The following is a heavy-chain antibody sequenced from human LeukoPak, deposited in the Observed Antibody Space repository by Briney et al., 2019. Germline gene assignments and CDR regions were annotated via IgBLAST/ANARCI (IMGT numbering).Heavy chain of an antibody. V-gene: IGHV3-21*01. Sequence: PGGSLRLSCAASGFTFSNFGMKWVRQAPGKGLEWVSSISTSSTYIYYTDSVKGRFTISRDNAKNSLFLQMNSLRAEDTAVYYCASQSDSSGGPLGYWGQGTLVTVSS. J-gene: IGHJ4*02. D-gene: IGHD3-22*01. CDR2: ISTSSTYI. CDR3: ASQSDSSGGPLGY. CDR1: GFTFSNFG.